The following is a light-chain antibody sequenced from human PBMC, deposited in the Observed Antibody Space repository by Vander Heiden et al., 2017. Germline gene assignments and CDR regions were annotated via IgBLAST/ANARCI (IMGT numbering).Light chain of an antibody. V-gene: IGKV2-28*01. CDR2: LGS. Sequence: DIVMTQSPLSLPVTPGEPASTSCRSSQSLLHSNGYNYLDWYLQKPGQSPQLLIYLGSNRASGVPDRFSGSGSGTDFTLKISRVEAEDVGVYYCMQALQTPWTFGQGTKLEIK. CDR1: QSLLHSNGYNY. CDR3: MQALQTPWT. J-gene: IGKJ2*02.